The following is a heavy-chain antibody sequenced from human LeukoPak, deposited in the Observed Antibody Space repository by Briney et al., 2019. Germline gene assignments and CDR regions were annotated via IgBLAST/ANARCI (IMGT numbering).Heavy chain of an antibody. CDR1: GGSISSGSYY. V-gene: IGHV4-61*01. J-gene: IGHJ4*02. CDR3: TRDRLYYFDY. Sequence: SETLSLTCTVSGGSISSGSYYWSWIRQPPGKGLEWIGYIYYSGNTNYNPSLKSRVTISVDTSKNQFSLKLSSVTAADTAFYYCTRDRLYYFDYWGQGTLVTVSS. CDR2: IYYSGNT.